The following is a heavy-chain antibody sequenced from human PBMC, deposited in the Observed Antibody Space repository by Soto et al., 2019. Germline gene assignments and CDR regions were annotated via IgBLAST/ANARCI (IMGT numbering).Heavy chain of an antibody. D-gene: IGHD6-19*01. V-gene: IGHV4-31*03. J-gene: IGHJ4*02. CDR3: ATSAGSSGWYISGYDY. CDR2: IYYSGST. CDR1: GGSISSGGYY. Sequence: SETLSLTCTVSGGSISSGGYYWSWIRQHPGKGLEWIGYIYYSGSTYYNPSLKSRVTISVDTSKNQFSLKLSSVTAADTAVYSCATSAGSSGWYISGYDYWGQGSLVAVSS.